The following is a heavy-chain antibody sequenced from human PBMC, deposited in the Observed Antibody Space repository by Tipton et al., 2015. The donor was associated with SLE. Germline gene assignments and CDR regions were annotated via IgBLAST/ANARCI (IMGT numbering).Heavy chain of an antibody. Sequence: TLSLTCAVYGGSFSGYYWSWIRQPPGKGLDWIGEINHSGSTNYNPSPQSRVTISVDTSKNQFSLKLSSVTAADTAVYYCATIALAAAGSGWFDPWGQGTLVTVSS. J-gene: IGHJ5*02. D-gene: IGHD6-13*01. V-gene: IGHV4-34*01. CDR3: ATIALAAAGSGWFDP. CDR1: GGSFSGYY. CDR2: INHSGST.